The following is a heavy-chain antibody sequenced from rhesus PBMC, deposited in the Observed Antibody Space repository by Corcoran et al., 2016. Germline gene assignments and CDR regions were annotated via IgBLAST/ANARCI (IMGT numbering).Heavy chain of an antibody. J-gene: IGHJ4*01. Sequence: EVQLVQSGAEVKRPGESLRISCKTSGYSFTSSWINWVRQMPGKGLEWMGRIYPGDSDTDYSPSFQGQVTISADKSLSTTYLQWSSLKASDTATYYCAKGYCTTSGCSFDYWGQGVLVTVSS. CDR2: IYPGDSDT. V-gene: IGHV5-43*02. CDR3: AKGYCTTSGCSFDY. D-gene: IGHD2-21*01. CDR1: GYSFTSSW.